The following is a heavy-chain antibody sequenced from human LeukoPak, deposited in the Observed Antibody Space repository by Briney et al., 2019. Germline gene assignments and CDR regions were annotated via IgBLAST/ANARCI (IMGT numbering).Heavy chain of an antibody. CDR1: GYSFTSYW. V-gene: IGHV5-51*01. J-gene: IGHJ3*02. CDR2: IYPGDSDT. D-gene: IGHD5-12*01. Sequence: GESLNISCKGSGYSFTSYWIGWVRQMPGKGLEWMGIIYPGDSDTRYSPSFQGQVTISADKSISTAYLQWSSLKASDTAMYYCARPIMVATAIDAFDIWGQGTMVTVSS. CDR3: ARPIMVATAIDAFDI.